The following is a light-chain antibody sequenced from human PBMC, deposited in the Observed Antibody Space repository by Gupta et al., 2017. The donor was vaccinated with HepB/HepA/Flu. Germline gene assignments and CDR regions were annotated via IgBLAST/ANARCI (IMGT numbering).Light chain of an antibody. CDR2: AAS. CDR3: QQANRVPPIFT. V-gene: IGKV1-12*01. Sequence: DIQMTQSPSSVSASVGDRVTITCRASQGISSWLAWYQQKPGKAPKLLIYAASRLQSGVPSRFRGSGDGTDVSITISSRQPEDSATYYCQQANRVPPIFTFGHGTKVDIK. J-gene: IGKJ3*01. CDR1: QGISSW.